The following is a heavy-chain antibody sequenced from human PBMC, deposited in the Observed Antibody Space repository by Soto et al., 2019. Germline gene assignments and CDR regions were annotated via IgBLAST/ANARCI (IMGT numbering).Heavy chain of an antibody. V-gene: IGHV4-30-4*01. D-gene: IGHD1-26*01. CDR3: ARDRSYSPDFFDY. J-gene: IGHJ4*02. CDR1: GGSISSDDYY. Sequence: QVQLQESGPGLVKPSQTLSLTCTVSGGSISSDDYYWTWIRQPPGKGLQWIGYIYYSGRTSYNPSLVRRIPISIDTSKNRFSLNLSSVTAADTAVYYCARDRSYSPDFFDYWGQGALVTVSS. CDR2: IYYSGRT.